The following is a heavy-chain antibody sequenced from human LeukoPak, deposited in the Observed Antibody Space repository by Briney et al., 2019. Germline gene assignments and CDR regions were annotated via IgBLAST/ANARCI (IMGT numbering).Heavy chain of an antibody. CDR3: ARVAVGKLDY. Sequence: PSQTLPLTCTVSGGSISSGSYYWSWIRQPAGKGLEWIGRIYTSGSTNYNPSLKSRVTISVDTSKNQFSLKLSSVTAADTAVYYCARVAVGKLDYWGQGTLVTVSS. CDR2: IYTSGST. CDR1: GGSISSGSYY. V-gene: IGHV4-61*02. J-gene: IGHJ4*02. D-gene: IGHD2-21*01.